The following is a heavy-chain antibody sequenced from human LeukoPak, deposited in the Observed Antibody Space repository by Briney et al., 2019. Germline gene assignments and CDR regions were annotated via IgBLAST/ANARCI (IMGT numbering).Heavy chain of an antibody. D-gene: IGHD3-22*01. V-gene: IGHV1-18*04. CDR3: AREAYYYDSSGYYYDAFDI. Sequence: GASVKVSCKASGYTFTSYYMHWVRQAPGQGLEWMGWISAYNGNTNYAQKLQGRVTMTTDTSTSTAYMELRSLRSDDTAVYYCAREAYYYDSSGYYYDAFDIWGQGTMVTVSS. CDR1: GYTFTSYY. J-gene: IGHJ3*02. CDR2: ISAYNGNT.